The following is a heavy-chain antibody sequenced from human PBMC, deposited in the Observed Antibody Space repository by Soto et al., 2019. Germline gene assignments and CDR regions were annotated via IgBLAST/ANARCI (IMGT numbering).Heavy chain of an antibody. CDR3: ARAYGVSRRGYSGYSFDY. CDR2: ISAYNGNT. CDR1: GYTFTSYG. J-gene: IGHJ4*02. D-gene: IGHD5-12*01. Sequence: QVQLVQSGAEVKKPGASVKVSCKASGYTFTSYGISWVRQAPGQGLEWMGWISAYNGNTNYAQKLQGRVTMTTDTSTSTAYMELSSLRSDDTAVYYCARAYGVSRRGYSGYSFDYWGQGTLVTVSS. V-gene: IGHV1-18*01.